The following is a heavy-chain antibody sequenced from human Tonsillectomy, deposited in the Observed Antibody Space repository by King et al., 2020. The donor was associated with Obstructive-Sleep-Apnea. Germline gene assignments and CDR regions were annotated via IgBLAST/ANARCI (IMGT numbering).Heavy chain of an antibody. V-gene: IGHV4-59*08. CDR3: ASARYYYDGMDV. CDR1: GGSISSYY. Sequence: QLQESGPGLVKPSETLSLTCTVSGGSISSYYWSWIRQPPWKGLEWIGYFDYSWSTNYNPSLKSRVTISVYTSKNQFSLKLNSVTAADTAVYYCASARYYYDGMDVWGQGTTVTVSS. CDR2: FDYSWST. J-gene: IGHJ6*02. D-gene: IGHD6-6*01.